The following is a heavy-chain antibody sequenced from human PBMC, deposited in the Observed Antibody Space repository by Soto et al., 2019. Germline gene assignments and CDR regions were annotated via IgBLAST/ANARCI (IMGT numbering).Heavy chain of an antibody. D-gene: IGHD3-22*01. V-gene: IGHV3-7*03. J-gene: IGHJ6*02. Sequence: PGGPLRLSCAASGFTFSSYWMSWVRQAPGKGLEWVANIKQDGSEKYYVDSVKGRFTISRDNAKNSLYLQMNSLRAEDTAVYYCAHSGSSGYYYYGMDVWGQGTTVTVSS. CDR1: GFTFSSYW. CDR3: AHSGSSGYYYYGMDV. CDR2: IKQDGSEK.